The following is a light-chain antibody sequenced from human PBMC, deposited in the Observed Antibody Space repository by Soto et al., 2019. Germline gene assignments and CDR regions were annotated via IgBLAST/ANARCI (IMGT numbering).Light chain of an antibody. CDR1: QDVTNS. CDR3: QQYIRRPLS. CDR2: DAS. Sequence: EILMTQSPATLSRSPGEGVTLSCRAAQDVTNSVAWYQQKSGQAPRLLIYDASARASGVSARFSGSGSGTDFALSISGLQAEDFAVYFCQQYIRRPLSFGQGTRLEIK. V-gene: IGKV3-15*01. J-gene: IGKJ5*01.